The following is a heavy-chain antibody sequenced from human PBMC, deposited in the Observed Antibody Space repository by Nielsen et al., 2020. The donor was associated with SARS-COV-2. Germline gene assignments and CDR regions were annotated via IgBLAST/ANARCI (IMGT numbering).Heavy chain of an antibody. D-gene: IGHD6-6*01. CDR2: IDPSDSYT. J-gene: IGHJ6*02. V-gene: IGHV5-10-1*01. Sequence: GGSLRLSCKGSGYSFTSYWISWVRQMPGKGLEWMGRIDPSDSYTNYSPSFQGHVTISADKSINTAYLQWSSLQASDTAMYYCARISSSPVGMDVWGQGTTVTVSS. CDR1: GYSFTSYW. CDR3: ARISSSPVGMDV.